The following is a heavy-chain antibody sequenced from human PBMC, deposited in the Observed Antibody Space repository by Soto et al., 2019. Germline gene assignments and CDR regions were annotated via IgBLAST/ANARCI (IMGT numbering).Heavy chain of an antibody. CDR2: ISGSGGST. Sequence: GGSLRLSCAASGFTISSYAMSWVRQAPGKGLEWVSAISGSGGSTYYADSVKGRFTISRDNSKNTLYLQMNSLRAEDTAVYYCANRPTIFGVEQMPDYFDYWGQGTLVTVSS. J-gene: IGHJ4*02. CDR3: ANRPTIFGVEQMPDYFDY. CDR1: GFTISSYA. D-gene: IGHD3-3*01. V-gene: IGHV3-23*01.